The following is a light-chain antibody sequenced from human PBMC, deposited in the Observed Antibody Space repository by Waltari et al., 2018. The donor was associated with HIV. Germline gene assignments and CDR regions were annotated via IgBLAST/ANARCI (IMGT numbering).Light chain of an antibody. CDR1: NIGSYT. J-gene: IGLJ2*01. CDR2: DAG. V-gene: IGLV3-21*02. Sequence: SYVLTQPPSVSVAPGQTARITCGGENIGSYTVHWYQQRPDQARWVVVNDAGDRPSVIPERFSCSNSDNTATLTLSRVEAGDEADYYCQAWDSSTVVFGGGTKLTVL. CDR3: QAWDSSTVV.